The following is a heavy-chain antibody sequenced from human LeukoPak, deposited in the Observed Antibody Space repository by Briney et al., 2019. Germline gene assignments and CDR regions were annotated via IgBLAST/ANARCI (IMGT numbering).Heavy chain of an antibody. CDR1: GFTFSSYA. Sequence: GGSLRLSCAASGFTFSSYAMGWVRQAPGKGLEWVSGISDSGGSTYYADSVKGRFTISRDNSKNTLYLQMNSLRAEDTAVYYCAKDPYSSGWYGFVDYWGQGTLVTVSS. CDR2: ISDSGGST. J-gene: IGHJ4*02. CDR3: AKDPYSSGWYGFVDY. V-gene: IGHV3-23*01. D-gene: IGHD6-19*01.